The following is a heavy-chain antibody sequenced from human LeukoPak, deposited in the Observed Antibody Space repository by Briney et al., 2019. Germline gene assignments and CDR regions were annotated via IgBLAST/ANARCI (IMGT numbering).Heavy chain of an antibody. V-gene: IGHV4-34*01. J-gene: IGHJ6*02. CDR1: GGSFSGYY. D-gene: IGHD5-18*01. Sequence: PSETLSLTCAVYGGSFSGYYWSWIRQPPGKGLEWIGEINHSGSTNYNPSLKSRVTISVDTSKNQFSLKLSSVTAADTAVYYCATYSYGYYYYGMDVWGQGTTVTVSS. CDR3: ATYSYGYYYYGMDV. CDR2: INHSGST.